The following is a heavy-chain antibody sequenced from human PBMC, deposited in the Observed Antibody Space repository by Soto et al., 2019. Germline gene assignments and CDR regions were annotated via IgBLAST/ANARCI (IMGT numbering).Heavy chain of an antibody. CDR3: ARDGVAPGLYFAL. CDR1: GVSLCDYW. D-gene: IGHD6-13*01. Sequence: SWWCTRLSRAACGVSLCDYWVNWVRPAPGKGLEWVASINQDGGDKKYVDSVKGRFTISRDNAKNSLYLQMASLRADDTAVYHCARDGVAPGLYFALWGQGALVPVSS. J-gene: IGHJ4*02. V-gene: IGHV3-7*05. CDR2: INQDGGDK.